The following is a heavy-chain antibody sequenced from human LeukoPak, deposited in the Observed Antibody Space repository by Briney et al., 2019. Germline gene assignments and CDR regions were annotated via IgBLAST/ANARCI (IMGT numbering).Heavy chain of an antibody. CDR3: ARGRDDSSGYFDY. V-gene: IGHV3-23*01. J-gene: IGHJ4*02. CDR1: GFTFSSYA. Sequence: PGGSLRLSCAASGFTFSSYAMSWVRQAPGKGLEWVSAISGSGGSTYYADSVKGRFTISRDNSKNTLYLQMNSLRAEDTAVYYCARGRDDSSGYFDYWGQGTLVTVSS. D-gene: IGHD3-22*01. CDR2: ISGSGGST.